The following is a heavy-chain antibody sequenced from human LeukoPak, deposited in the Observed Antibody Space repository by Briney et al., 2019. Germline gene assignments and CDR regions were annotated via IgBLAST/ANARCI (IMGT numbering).Heavy chain of an antibody. CDR1: GGFISGHY. J-gene: IGHJ4*02. V-gene: IGHV4-59*08. CDR2: IFYTGST. CDR3: ARQNPAVGGQGLDY. D-gene: IGHD1-26*01. Sequence: SETLSLTCTVSGGFISGHYWSWIRQPPGKGLEWVGYIFYTGSTDYNPSLRSRITMSVDTSKNQFSLRLTSVTAVDTAVYYCARQNPAVGGQGLDYWGQGILVSVFS.